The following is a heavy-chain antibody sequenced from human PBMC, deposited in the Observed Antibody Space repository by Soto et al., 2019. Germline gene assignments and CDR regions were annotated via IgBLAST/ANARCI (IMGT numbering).Heavy chain of an antibody. Sequence: SGPTLVNPTQTLTLTCTFSGFSLSTSGVGVGWIRQPPGKALEWLALIYWDDDKRYSPSLKSRLTITKDTSKNQVVLTMTNMDPVDTATYYCAHLNSSSSAASDYYYYYYMDVWGKGTTVTVSS. CDR3: AHLNSSSSAASDYYYYYYMDV. V-gene: IGHV2-5*02. D-gene: IGHD6-6*01. CDR1: GFSLSTSGVG. CDR2: IYWDDDK. J-gene: IGHJ6*03.